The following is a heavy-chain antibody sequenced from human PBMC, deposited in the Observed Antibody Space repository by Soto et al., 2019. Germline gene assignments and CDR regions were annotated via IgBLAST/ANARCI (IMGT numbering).Heavy chain of an antibody. CDR1: GFPFNNAW. CDR2: VKSKADGGSG. D-gene: IGHD1-26*01. V-gene: IGHV3-15*07. J-gene: IGHJ4*01. Sequence: GGSLRLSCAASGFPFNNAWINWVRQVPGKGLEWVGRVKSKADGGSGDYAAPVKGRFVVSRDDSKDIVYLQMNSLKIEDTGVYYCPTDSRTTLPEIRFDYWGHGTQVTVSS. CDR3: PTDSRTTLPEIRFDY.